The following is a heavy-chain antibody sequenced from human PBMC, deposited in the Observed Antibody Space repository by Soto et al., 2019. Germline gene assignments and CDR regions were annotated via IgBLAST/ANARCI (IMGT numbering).Heavy chain of an antibody. J-gene: IGHJ4*02. Sequence: PSETLSLTCAVYGGSFSGYYWTWIRQPPGTGLEWIGEINHSGSTNYNPSLKSRVTISVDTSKNQFSLKLTSVTAADTAVYYFARDKITGLFDSWGQGTLVTGSS. CDR2: INHSGST. CDR1: GGSFSGYY. D-gene: IGHD2-8*02. CDR3: ARDKITGLFDS. V-gene: IGHV4-34*01.